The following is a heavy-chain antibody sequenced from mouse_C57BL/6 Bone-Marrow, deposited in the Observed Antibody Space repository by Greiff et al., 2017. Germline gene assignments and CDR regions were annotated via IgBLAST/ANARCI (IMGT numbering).Heavy chain of an antibody. J-gene: IGHJ1*03. CDR2: IYPGDGDT. CDR3: ARGDGYYWYFDV. Sequence: QVQLQQSGPELVKPGASVKISCKASGYAFSSSWMNWVKQRPGKGLEWIGRIYPGDGDTNYNGKFKGKATLTAEKSSSTAYMQLSSLTSEDSAVYFCARGDGYYWYFDVWGTGTTVTVSS. D-gene: IGHD2-3*01. V-gene: IGHV1-82*01. CDR1: GYAFSSSW.